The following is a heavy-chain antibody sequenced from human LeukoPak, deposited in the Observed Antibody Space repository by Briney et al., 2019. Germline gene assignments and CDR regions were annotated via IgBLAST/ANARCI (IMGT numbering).Heavy chain of an antibody. CDR1: GGSISSGGYY. CDR2: IYYSGST. J-gene: IGHJ4*02. V-gene: IGHV4-31*03. CDR3: ARVPDGYNLYFDY. Sequence: SQTLCLTCTVSGGSISSGGYYWSWIRQHPGKGLEWIGYIYYSGSTYYNPSLKSRVTISVDTSKNQFSLKLSSVTAADTAVYYCARVPDGYNLYFDYWGQGTLVTVSS. D-gene: IGHD5-24*01.